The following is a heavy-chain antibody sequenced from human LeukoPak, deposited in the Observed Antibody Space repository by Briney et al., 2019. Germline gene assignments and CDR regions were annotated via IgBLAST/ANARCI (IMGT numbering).Heavy chain of an antibody. J-gene: IGHJ3*02. CDR3: TTQIETAYCGGDCYSDAFDI. Sequence: GGSLRLSCAASGFTLSNAWMSWVRQAPGKGLEWVGRIKSKIDGGATDYAAPVKGRFTISRDDSKNTLYLQMNSLKTEDTAVYYCTTQIETAYCGGDCYSDAFDIWGQGTMVTVSS. V-gene: IGHV3-15*01. CDR2: IKSKIDGGAT. CDR1: GFTLSNAW. D-gene: IGHD2-21*02.